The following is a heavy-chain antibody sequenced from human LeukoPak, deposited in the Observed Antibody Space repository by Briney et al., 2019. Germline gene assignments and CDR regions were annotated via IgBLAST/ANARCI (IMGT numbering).Heavy chain of an antibody. CDR2: ISYDGSNK. Sequence: GGSLRLSCAASGFTFSSYGIHWVRQAPGKGLEWVAIISYDGSNKYYADSVKGRFTISRDNSKNTLYLQMNSLRAEDTAMYYCTKDGIVVSYFDYWGQGTLVTVSS. D-gene: IGHD3-22*01. CDR1: GFTFSSYG. V-gene: IGHV3-30*18. CDR3: TKDGIVVSYFDY. J-gene: IGHJ4*02.